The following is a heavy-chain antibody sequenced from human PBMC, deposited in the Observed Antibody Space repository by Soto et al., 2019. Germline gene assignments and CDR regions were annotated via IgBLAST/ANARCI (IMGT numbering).Heavy chain of an antibody. V-gene: IGHV5-51*03. J-gene: IGHJ5*02. CDR3: TRHNRYSSTWFEGWFDP. D-gene: IGHD6-13*01. CDR2: MHPGDSDT. Sequence: EVQLVQSGAEVKKAGESLKISCKGYGYSFSNNWVGWVRQMTGKGLEWMGIMHPGDSDTRYSPSFQGQVTISADKSINTAYLQWISLKPSDSAMYYCTRHNRYSSTWFEGWFDPWGQGTLVTVSS. CDR1: GYSFSNNW.